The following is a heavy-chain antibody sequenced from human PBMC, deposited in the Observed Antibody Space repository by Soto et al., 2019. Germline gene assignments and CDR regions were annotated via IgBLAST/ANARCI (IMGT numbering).Heavy chain of an antibody. V-gene: IGHV1-18*01. CDR3: SRAAVWYSSGVGDGGMDV. D-gene: IGHD6-19*01. Sequence: QVQLVQSGAEVKKPGASVKVSCKASGYTFTSYGISWGRQAPGQGLEWMGWISDYNGNTNYAQKLQGRVTMTTDTYTRTAYMELRSLRSDDTAVYYCSRAAVWYSSGVGDGGMDVWGQGTTVTVSS. CDR1: GYTFTSYG. CDR2: ISDYNGNT. J-gene: IGHJ6*02.